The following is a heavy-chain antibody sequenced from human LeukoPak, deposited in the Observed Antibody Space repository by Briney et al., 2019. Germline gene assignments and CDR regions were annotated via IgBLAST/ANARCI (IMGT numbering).Heavy chain of an antibody. CDR3: ARDLSGIAGYTYGRGIDY. D-gene: IGHD5-18*01. CDR2: IKEDESEK. V-gene: IGHV3-7*01. CDR1: GFTFSSYW. Sequence: GGSLRLSCAASGFTFSSYWMSWVRQAPGNGPEWVANIKEDESEKNYVDSVKGRFTISRDSAKNSLYLQMNSLRAEDTAVYYCARDLSGIAGYTYGRGIDYWGQGTLVTVSS. J-gene: IGHJ4*02.